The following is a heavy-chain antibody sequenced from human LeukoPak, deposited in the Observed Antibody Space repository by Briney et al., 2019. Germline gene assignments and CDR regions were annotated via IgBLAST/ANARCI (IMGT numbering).Heavy chain of an antibody. D-gene: IGHD6-13*01. Sequence: SETLSLTCTVSSGSISTSNYYWGWIRQPPGKGLEWIGSIYHSGSTYYNPSLKSRVTISVDTSKNQFSLKLSSVTAADTAVYYCARGYCRSSSCHYYMDVWGKGTTVTVSS. V-gene: IGHV4-39*07. CDR1: SGSISTSNYY. CDR2: IYHSGST. CDR3: ARGYCRSSSCHYYMDV. J-gene: IGHJ6*03.